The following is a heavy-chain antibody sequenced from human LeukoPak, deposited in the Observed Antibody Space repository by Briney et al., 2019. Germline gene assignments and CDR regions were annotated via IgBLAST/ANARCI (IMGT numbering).Heavy chain of an antibody. D-gene: IGHD3-10*01. J-gene: IGHJ6*03. Sequence: GRSQRLSCAASGFTFSSYALHWVRQAPGRGLEWVAVAAYDGSHKYHAESVKGRFTISRDNSKNTLYLQMNSLRPEDTAVYYCAREHYYRSGIYFYSYYYSMDVWGKGTTVTVSS. CDR1: GFTFSSYA. CDR2: AAYDGSHK. CDR3: AREHYYRSGIYFYSYYYSMDV. V-gene: IGHV3-30*04.